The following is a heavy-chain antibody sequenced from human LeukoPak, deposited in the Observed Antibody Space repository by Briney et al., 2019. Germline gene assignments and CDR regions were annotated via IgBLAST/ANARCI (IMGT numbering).Heavy chain of an antibody. V-gene: IGHV1-18*04. CDR3: ARVSSISSGGYYPYYFDY. CDR2: ISAYNGNT. J-gene: IGHJ4*02. Sequence: GASVKVSCKASGYTFTSYGISWVRQAPGQGLEWMGWISAYNGNTNYAQKLQGRVTMTTDTSTSTAYMELRSLRSDDTAVYYCARVSSISSGGYYPYYFDYGGREPRVTVSS. CDR1: GYTFTSYG. D-gene: IGHD6-19*01.